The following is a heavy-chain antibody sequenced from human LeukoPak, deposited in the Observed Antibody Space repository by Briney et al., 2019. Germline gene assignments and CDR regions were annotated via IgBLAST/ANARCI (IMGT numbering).Heavy chain of an antibody. CDR1: GGSISSGDYY. Sequence: PSETLSLTCTVSGGSISSGDYYWNWIRQPPGKGLEWIGYIYYSGSTYYNPPLRSRVTISVDTSKNQFSLKLSSVTAADTAVYYCARHFGSKGYYFYYYMDVWGKGTTVTVSS. CDR3: ARHFGSKGYYFYYYMDV. J-gene: IGHJ6*03. V-gene: IGHV4-30-4*08. CDR2: IYYSGST. D-gene: IGHD4-11*01.